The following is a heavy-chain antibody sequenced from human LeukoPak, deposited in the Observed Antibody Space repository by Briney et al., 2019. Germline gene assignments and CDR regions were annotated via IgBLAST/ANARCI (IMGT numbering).Heavy chain of an antibody. CDR1: GFTFSDYY. CDR3: AKDLWKFGPGSYTPIDC. CDR2: ISSSGSTI. J-gene: IGHJ4*02. Sequence: GGSLRLSCAASGFTFSDYYMSWIRQAPGKVLEWVSYISSSGSTIYYADSVKGRFTISRDNSKNTLYLQMNSLRAEDTAVYYCAKDLWKFGPGSYTPIDCWRQGALVTVSA. D-gene: IGHD3-10*01. V-gene: IGHV3-11*04.